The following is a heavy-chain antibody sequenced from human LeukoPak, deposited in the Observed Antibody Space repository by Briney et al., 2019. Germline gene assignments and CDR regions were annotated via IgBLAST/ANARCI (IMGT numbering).Heavy chain of an antibody. CDR3: ARGPITIFGVVSSRRRNWFDP. D-gene: IGHD3-3*01. CDR1: GGSISSYF. Sequence: SETLSLTCTVSGGSISSYFWSWIRQPAGKGLEWIGRIYSSGSTNYNPSLKSRVTMSVDTSKNQFSLKLTSVTAADTAVYYCARGPITIFGVVSSRRRNWFDPWGQGTLVTVSS. J-gene: IGHJ5*02. CDR2: IYSSGST. V-gene: IGHV4-4*07.